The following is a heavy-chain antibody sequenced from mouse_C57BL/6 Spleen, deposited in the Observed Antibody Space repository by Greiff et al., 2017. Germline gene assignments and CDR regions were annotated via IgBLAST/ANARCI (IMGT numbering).Heavy chain of an antibody. Sequence: VQLQQPGAELVRPGSSVKLSCKASGYTFTSYWMDWVKQRPGQGLEWIGNIYPSDSETHYNQKFKDKATLTVDKSSSTAYMQLSSLTSEVSAVYYCARGAGFAYWGQGTLVTVSA. V-gene: IGHV1-61*01. CDR2: IYPSDSET. CDR1: GYTFTSYW. CDR3: ARGAGFAY. J-gene: IGHJ3*01.